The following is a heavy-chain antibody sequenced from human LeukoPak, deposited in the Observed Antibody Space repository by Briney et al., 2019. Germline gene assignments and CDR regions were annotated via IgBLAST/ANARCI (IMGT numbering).Heavy chain of an antibody. CDR2: INPSGGST. D-gene: IGHD2-15*01. CDR1: GYTFTGYY. V-gene: IGHV1-46*01. J-gene: IGHJ5*02. CDR3: ARTRPQYCSGGSCYHSYNWFDP. Sequence: ASVKVSCKASGYTFTGYYMHWVRQAPGQGLEWMGIINPSGGSTSYAQKFQGRVTMTRDTSTSTVYMELSSLRSEDTAVYYCARTRPQYCSGGSCYHSYNWFDPWGQGTLVTVSS.